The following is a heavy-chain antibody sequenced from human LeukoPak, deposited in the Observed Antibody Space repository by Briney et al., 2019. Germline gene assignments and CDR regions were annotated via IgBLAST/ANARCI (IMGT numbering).Heavy chain of an antibody. CDR2: IYPGDSDT. CDR1: GYSFATYW. D-gene: IGHD2-15*01. CDR3: ARLGYCSGGRCKAFDY. Sequence: GGSLRLSCKGSGYSFATYWIGWVRQMPGKGLEWVGIIYPGDSDTRYSPSVQGQVTISVDKSISTAYLQWSSLKASDTAMYYCARLGYCSGGRCKAFDYWGQGTLVSVSS. V-gene: IGHV5-51*01. J-gene: IGHJ4*02.